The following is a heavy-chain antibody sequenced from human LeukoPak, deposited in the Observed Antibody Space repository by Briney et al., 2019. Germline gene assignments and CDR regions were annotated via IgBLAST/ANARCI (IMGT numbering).Heavy chain of an antibody. J-gene: IGHJ6*02. D-gene: IGHD3-10*01. Sequence: ASVKVSCKASGYTFIGYYMHWVRQAPGQGLEWMGWINPNSGGTNYAQKFQGRVTMTRDTSISTAYMELSRLRSDDTAVYYCARDRAGYYGSGSYYNVYYYYYGMDVWGQGTTVTVSS. CDR2: INPNSGGT. CDR1: GYTFIGYY. V-gene: IGHV1-2*02. CDR3: ARDRAGYYGSGSYYNVYYYYYGMDV.